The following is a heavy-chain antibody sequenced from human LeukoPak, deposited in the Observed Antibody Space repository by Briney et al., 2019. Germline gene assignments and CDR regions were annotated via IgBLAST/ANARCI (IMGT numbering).Heavy chain of an antibody. CDR1: GGSISSYY. D-gene: IGHD6-19*01. V-gene: IGHV4-59*08. CDR3: AGRHRAYSSGWYPRDAFDI. CDR2: IYYSGST. J-gene: IGHJ3*02. Sequence: SETLSLTCTVSGGSISSYYWSWIRQPPGKGLEWIGYIYYSGSTNYNSSLKSRVTISVDTSKNQSSLKLSSVTAADTAVYYCAGRHRAYSSGWYPRDAFDIWGQGTMVTVSS.